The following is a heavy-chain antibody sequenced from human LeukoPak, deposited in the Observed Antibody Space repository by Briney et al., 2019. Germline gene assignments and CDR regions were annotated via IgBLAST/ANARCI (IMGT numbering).Heavy chain of an antibody. Sequence: ASVKVSCKASGYTFTGYYIHWVRQAPGQGLEWMGWINPNSGGTNYAQKCQGRVSMTRDTSISTAYMELSRLRSDDTAVYYCVRGKTLENSGSYLLFDPWGQGTLVTVSS. D-gene: IGHD1-26*01. V-gene: IGHV1-2*02. J-gene: IGHJ5*02. CDR2: INPNSGGT. CDR3: VRGKTLENSGSYLLFDP. CDR1: GYTFTGYY.